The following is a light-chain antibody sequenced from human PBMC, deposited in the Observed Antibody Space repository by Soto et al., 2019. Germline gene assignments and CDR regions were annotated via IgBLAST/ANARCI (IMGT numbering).Light chain of an antibody. CDR3: SSYVGSNNFV. Sequence: QSALTQPPSASGSPGQSVTISCTGTSSDVGGYNYVSWYQQHPGKAPKLMIYEVSKRPSGVPDRFSGSKSGNTASLTVSGLQADDEADSYCSSYVGSNNFVFGTGTKVTVL. CDR1: SSDVGGYNY. CDR2: EVS. V-gene: IGLV2-8*01. J-gene: IGLJ1*01.